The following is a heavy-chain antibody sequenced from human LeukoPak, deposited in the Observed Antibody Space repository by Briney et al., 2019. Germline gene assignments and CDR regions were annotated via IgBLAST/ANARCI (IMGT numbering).Heavy chain of an antibody. CDR1: GDSISSYY. Sequence: PSETLSLTCTVSGDSISSYYWSWIRQPPGKGLEWIGYIYYSGSTNYNPSLKSRVTISVDTSKNQFSLKLSSVTAADTAVYYCASIIYGDYYFDYWGQGTLVTVSS. CDR3: ASIIYGDYYFDY. J-gene: IGHJ4*02. CDR2: IYYSGST. V-gene: IGHV4-59*01. D-gene: IGHD4-17*01.